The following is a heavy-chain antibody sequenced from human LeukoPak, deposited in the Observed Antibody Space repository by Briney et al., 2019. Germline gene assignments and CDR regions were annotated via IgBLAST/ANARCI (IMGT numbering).Heavy chain of an antibody. D-gene: IGHD2-15*01. Sequence: SETLSLTCTVSGGSISSGDYYWSWIRQPPGKGLEWIGYIYYSGSTYYNPSLKSRVTISVDTSKNQFSLKLSSVTAADTAVYYCARTAYCSGGSCYWGYYYYYMDVWGKGTTVTVSS. V-gene: IGHV4-30-4*08. CDR2: IYYSGST. J-gene: IGHJ6*03. CDR3: ARTAYCSGGSCYWGYYYYYMDV. CDR1: GGSISSGDYY.